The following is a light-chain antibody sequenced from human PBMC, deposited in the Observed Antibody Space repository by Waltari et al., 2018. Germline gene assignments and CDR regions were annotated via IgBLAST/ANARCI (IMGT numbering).Light chain of an antibody. V-gene: IGKV1-33*01. CDR3: QQYESLPCT. J-gene: IGKJ2*02. CDR1: QDIDKF. CDR2: DAS. Sequence: DIQMTQSPSSLSASIGDRVTITCQANQDIDKFLNWYQQKPGEAPHLLIYDASNLQTGVPSRFSGSGAGKHFTLTISSLHPEDVATYYCQQYESLPCTFGQGTKLEIK.